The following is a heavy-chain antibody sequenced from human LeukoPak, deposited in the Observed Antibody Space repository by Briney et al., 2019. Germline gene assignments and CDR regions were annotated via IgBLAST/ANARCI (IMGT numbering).Heavy chain of an antibody. Sequence: PSETLSLTCTVSGGTFSGYYWSWLRQPPGKGLEWMGYIHYSWSTNYNPSLNSRVTISLDTAKKQFFLGLSSVTAADTGVYYSAMYDSFFDYCGQGTLVTVSS. D-gene: IGHD1-1*01. CDR1: GGTFSGYY. V-gene: IGHV4-59*08. J-gene: IGHJ4*02. CDR3: AMYDSFFDY. CDR2: IHYSWST.